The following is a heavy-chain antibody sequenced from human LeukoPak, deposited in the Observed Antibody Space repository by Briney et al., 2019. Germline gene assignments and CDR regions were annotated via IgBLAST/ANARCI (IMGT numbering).Heavy chain of an antibody. CDR3: ASIREYG. J-gene: IGHJ4*02. CDR1: GNTFTDYY. Sequence: ASVKVSCKASGNTFTDYYMHWVRQAPGQGLEWMGWVSPDNGDTNYAQKFQGRVTMTRDTSIRTVFMELSRLTSDDTAFYCGASIREYGWGQGTLVTVSS. D-gene: IGHD2/OR15-2a*01. CDR2: VSPDNGDT. V-gene: IGHV1-2*02.